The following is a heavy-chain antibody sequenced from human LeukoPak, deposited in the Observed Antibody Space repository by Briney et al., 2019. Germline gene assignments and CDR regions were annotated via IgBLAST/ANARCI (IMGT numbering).Heavy chain of an antibody. CDR1: GYSISSGYY. J-gene: IGHJ4*02. CDR3: AGWWYDYVWGSYRYHFHYFDY. CDR2: IYHSGSA. V-gene: IGHV4-38-2*02. Sequence: SETLSLTCSVSGYSISSGYYWGWIRPPPRNGLEWIGNIYHSGSAYYNPSLKSRVTISVDTSKNQLSLKLSSVTAADTAVYYCAGWWYDYVWGSYRYHFHYFDYWGQGTLVTVSS. D-gene: IGHD3-16*02.